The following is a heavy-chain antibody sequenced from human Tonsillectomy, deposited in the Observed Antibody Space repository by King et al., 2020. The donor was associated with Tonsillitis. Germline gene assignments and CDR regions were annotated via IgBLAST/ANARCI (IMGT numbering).Heavy chain of an antibody. CDR1: GYTFTSYD. CDR2: MNPNTGNT. CDR3: ARGSWADCSSGTCRYHFES. V-gene: IGHV1-8*01. D-gene: IGHD2-15*01. Sequence: QLVQSGAEVKKPGASVKVSCAASGYTFTSYDINWVRQATGQGLEWMGWMNPNTGNTGYAQKFEGRVTMTRDTSITTAYMELSSLSSEDTAVYYCARGSWADCSSGTCRYHFESWGQGTLITVSS. J-gene: IGHJ4*02.